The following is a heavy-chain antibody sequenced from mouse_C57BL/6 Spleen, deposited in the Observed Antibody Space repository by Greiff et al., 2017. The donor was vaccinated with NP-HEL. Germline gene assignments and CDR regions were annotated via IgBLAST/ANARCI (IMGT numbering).Heavy chain of an antibody. CDR3: ARRYGLYAMDD. D-gene: IGHD1-1*02. CDR2: IHPNSGST. V-gene: IGHV1-64*01. Sequence: VQLQQPGAELVKPGASVKLSCKASGYTFTSYWMHWVKQRPGQGLEWIGMIHPNSGSTNYNEKFKSKATLTVDKSSSTAYMQLSSLTSEDSAVYYCARRYGLYAMDDWGQGTSVTVSS. J-gene: IGHJ4*01. CDR1: GYTFTSYW.